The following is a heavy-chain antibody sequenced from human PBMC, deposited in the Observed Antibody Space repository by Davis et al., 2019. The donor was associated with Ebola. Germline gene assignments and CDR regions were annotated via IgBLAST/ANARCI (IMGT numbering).Heavy chain of an antibody. J-gene: IGHJ4*02. V-gene: IGHV4-34*01. CDR2: INHSGST. CDR3: ARVTMVRGVTEFDY. D-gene: IGHD3-10*01. Sequence: MPSETLSLTCAVYGGSFSGYYWSWIRQPPGKGLEWIGEINHSGSTNYNPSLKSRVTISVDTSKNQFSLKLSSVTAADTAVYYCARVTMVRGVTEFDYWGQGTLVTVSS. CDR1: GGSFSGYY.